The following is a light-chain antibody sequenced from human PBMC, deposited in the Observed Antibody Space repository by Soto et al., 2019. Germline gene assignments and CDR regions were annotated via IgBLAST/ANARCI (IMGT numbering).Light chain of an antibody. J-gene: IGKJ2*01. V-gene: IGKV1-6*01. Sequence: AIQMTQSPSSLAASVGDRVTITCRASQGIRSDLGWYQQKPGEAPKLLIFAVSGLQSGVPSRFSGSGFGTDFTLTISSLQPEDFATYYCLQDYNSPFTFGQGTKLELK. CDR1: QGIRSD. CDR3: LQDYNSPFT. CDR2: AVS.